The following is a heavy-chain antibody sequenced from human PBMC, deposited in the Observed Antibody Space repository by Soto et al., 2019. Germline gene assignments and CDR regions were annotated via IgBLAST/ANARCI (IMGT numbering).Heavy chain of an antibody. V-gene: IGHV6-1*01. CDR3: ARDNIVLRVYAMGYYYYGMDV. D-gene: IGHD2-8*01. CDR2: TYYRSKWYN. Sequence: PSQTLSLTCAISGDSVSSNSAAWNWIRQSPSRGLEWLGRTYYRSKWYNDYAVSVKSRITINPDTSKNQFSLQLNSVTPEDTAVYYCARDNIVLRVYAMGYYYYGMDVWGQGTKVTVSS. J-gene: IGHJ6*02. CDR1: GDSVSSNSAA.